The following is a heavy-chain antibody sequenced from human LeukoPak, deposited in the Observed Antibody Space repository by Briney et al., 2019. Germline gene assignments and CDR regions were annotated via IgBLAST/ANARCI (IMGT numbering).Heavy chain of an antibody. CDR1: GYSFTSHW. Sequence: GESLKISCKGSGYSFTSHWIGWVRQMPGKGLEWMGIVNPDDSDTIYSPSFQGQVTISADESITTAYLQWSSLKASDTAMYYCARLRWPRGGRSSFDYWGQGALVTVSS. V-gene: IGHV5-51*01. CDR2: VNPDDSDT. D-gene: IGHD3-10*01. CDR3: ARLRWPRGGRSSFDY. J-gene: IGHJ4*02.